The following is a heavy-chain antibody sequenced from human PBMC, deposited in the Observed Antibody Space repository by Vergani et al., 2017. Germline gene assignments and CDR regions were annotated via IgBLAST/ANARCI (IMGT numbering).Heavy chain of an antibody. V-gene: IGHV1-69*01. Sequence: QVQLVQSGAEVKKPGSSVKVSCKASGGTFSSYAISWVRQAPGQGLEWMGGSIPIFGTANYAQKFQGRVTITADESTRTAYMELSSLRSEDTAVYYCASVGRGYSSSWNPYYFDYWGQGTLVTVSS. CDR1: GGTFSSYA. D-gene: IGHD6-13*01. CDR3: ASVGRGYSSSWNPYYFDY. CDR2: SIPIFGTA. J-gene: IGHJ4*02.